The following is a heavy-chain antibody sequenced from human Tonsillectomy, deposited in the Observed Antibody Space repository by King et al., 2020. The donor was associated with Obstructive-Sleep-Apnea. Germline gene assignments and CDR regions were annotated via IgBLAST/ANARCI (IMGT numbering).Heavy chain of an antibody. V-gene: IGHV3-15*01. J-gene: IGHJ4*02. D-gene: IGHD2-21*02. CDR1: GFTFSNVW. CDR3: ATGNGDSAY. Sequence: VQLVESGGGLVKPGGSLRLSCAVSGFTFSNVWMNWVRQAPGKGLEWIGRIKSNRDGGTTDNAAPVKGRFTISRDDSKNMLYLQMNSLKTEDTAVYYCATGNGDSAYWGQGTLVTVSS. CDR2: IKSNRDGGTT.